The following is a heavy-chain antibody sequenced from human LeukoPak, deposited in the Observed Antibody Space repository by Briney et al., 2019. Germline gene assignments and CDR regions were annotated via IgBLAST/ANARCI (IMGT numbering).Heavy chain of an antibody. CDR1: GFTFSSYG. Sequence: GGSLRLSCAASGFTFSSYGMHWVRQAPGKGLEWVAVIWYDGSNKYYADSVKGRFTISRDNSKNTLYLQMNSLRAEDTAVYYCARDEGSSSSSWSPPTDYWGQGTLVTVSS. J-gene: IGHJ4*02. CDR3: ARDEGSSSSSWSPPTDY. D-gene: IGHD6-6*01. CDR2: IWYDGSNK. V-gene: IGHV3-33*01.